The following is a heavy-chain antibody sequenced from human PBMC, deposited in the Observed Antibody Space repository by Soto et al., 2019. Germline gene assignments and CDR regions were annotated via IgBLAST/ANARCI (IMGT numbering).Heavy chain of an antibody. J-gene: IGHJ4*02. CDR3: ARDRLIAVTGLLHY. CDR2: ISAYNGKT. V-gene: IGHV1-18*01. Sequence: QVQLVQSGAEVKKPGASVKVSCKTSGYPFTSYGINWVRQAPGQGPEWMGWISAYNGKTSYTQKFQGRVNMTTDTSTSTAYMELRSRRSDDTAVYYCARDRLIAVTGLLHYWCQGTLVTVSS. CDR1: GYPFTSYG. D-gene: IGHD6-19*01.